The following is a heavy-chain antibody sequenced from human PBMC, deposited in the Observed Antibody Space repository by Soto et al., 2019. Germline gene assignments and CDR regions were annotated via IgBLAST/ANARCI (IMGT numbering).Heavy chain of an antibody. Sequence: QVQLRESGPGLVKPSQTLSLTCTVSGGSINSGGYCWSWIRQHPGKGLDWIGCISYGGSTSYNPSLMSRVTISVDTSKNQCSLKLTSVTAADTAVYYCSRGILVWGQGALITVSS. D-gene: IGHD5-18*01. J-gene: IGHJ4*02. CDR1: GGSINSGGYC. V-gene: IGHV4-31*03. CDR3: SRGILV. CDR2: ISYGGST.